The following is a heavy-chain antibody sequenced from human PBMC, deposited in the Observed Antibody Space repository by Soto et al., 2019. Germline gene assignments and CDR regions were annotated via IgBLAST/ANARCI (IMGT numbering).Heavy chain of an antibody. CDR1: GYSIISGYY. D-gene: IGHD3-10*01. V-gene: IGHV4-38-2*01. J-gene: IGHJ5*02. CDR3: ARAYGSGSYDWFDP. Sequence: SETLSLTCAFSGYSIISGYYWGWIRQPPGKGLEWIGSIYHSGSTYYNPSLKSRVTISVDTSKNQFSLKLSSVTAADTAVYYCARAYGSGSYDWFDPWGQGTQVTVPQ. CDR2: IYHSGST.